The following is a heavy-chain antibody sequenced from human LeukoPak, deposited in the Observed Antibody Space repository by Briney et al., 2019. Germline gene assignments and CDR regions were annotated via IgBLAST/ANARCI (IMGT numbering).Heavy chain of an antibody. Sequence: GGSLRLSCAASGFTFSSYAMHWVRQAPGKGLEWVAVISYDGSNKYYADSVKGRFTISRDNSKNTLYLQMNSLRAEDTAVYYCASDGGSDIVVVWRFDPWGQGTLVTVSS. CDR1: GFTFSSYA. CDR3: ASDGGSDIVVVWRFDP. D-gene: IGHD2-15*01. CDR2: ISYDGSNK. J-gene: IGHJ5*02. V-gene: IGHV3-30-3*01.